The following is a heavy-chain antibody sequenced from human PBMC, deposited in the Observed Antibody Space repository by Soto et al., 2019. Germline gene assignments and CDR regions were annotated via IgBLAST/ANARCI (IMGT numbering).Heavy chain of an antibody. CDR2: ITGSGVTT. CDR3: AKDLLHTYSYDSSGFFDY. CDR1: GFTFRSYA. J-gene: IGHJ4*02. Sequence: EVQLLESGGGLVQPGGSLRLSCAAAGFTFRSYAMNWVRQAPGKGLEWVSRITGSGVTTYYANSVKGRFTLSRDNSNKTLSLQMNRLRAEDTAVYDCAKDLLHTYSYDSSGFFDYWGQGTLVTVSS. V-gene: IGHV3-23*01. D-gene: IGHD3-22*01.